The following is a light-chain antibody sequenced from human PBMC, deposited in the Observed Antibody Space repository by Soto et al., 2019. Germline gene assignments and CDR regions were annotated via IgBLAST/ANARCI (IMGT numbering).Light chain of an antibody. V-gene: IGKV1-39*01. CDR1: QSISNF. CDR3: QQSYTTPYT. CDR2: AAS. J-gene: IGKJ2*01. Sequence: DIQMTQSPSSLSASVGDRVTITCRASQSISNFLNWYQQKPGKAPELLIYAASSLHGAVPSRFSGSGSGTNFTLTISNLKPEDFATYSCQQSYTTPYTVGQGTKLEIK.